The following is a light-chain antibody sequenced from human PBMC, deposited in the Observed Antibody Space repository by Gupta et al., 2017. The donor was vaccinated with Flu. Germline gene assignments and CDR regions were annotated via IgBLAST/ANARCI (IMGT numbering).Light chain of an antibody. CDR2: DVS. CDR3: SSYTTSATRV. V-gene: IGLV2-14*03. Sequence: QFAMAQPAYVSGSPGPSLTVSCAGTSSDIGAYDFVAWYQQHPDKAPKLIMFDVSSRPSGISYRFSGSKSGETASLTISGLQAEDDAYYYCSSYTTSATRVFGGGTKLTVL. J-gene: IGLJ3*02. CDR1: SSDIGAYDF.